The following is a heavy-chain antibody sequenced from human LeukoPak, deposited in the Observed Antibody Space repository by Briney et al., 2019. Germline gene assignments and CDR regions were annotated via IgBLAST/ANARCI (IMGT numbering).Heavy chain of an antibody. J-gene: IGHJ6*03. Sequence: ASVKVSCKASGYTFTSYYMHWVRQAPGQGLEWMGIINPSGGSTSYAQKFQGRVTMTRDMSTSTVYMELSRLRSDDTAVYYCARGDSPPYYYMDVWGKGTTVTVSS. D-gene: IGHD5-18*01. CDR3: ARGDSPPYYYMDV. V-gene: IGHV1-46*01. CDR1: GYTFTSYY. CDR2: INPSGGST.